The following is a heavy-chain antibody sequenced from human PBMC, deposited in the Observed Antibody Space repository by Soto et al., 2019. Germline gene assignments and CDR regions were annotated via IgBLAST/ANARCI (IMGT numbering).Heavy chain of an antibody. CDR2: IYYSGST. CDR3: AREGNLGRWLQPLDY. CDR1: GGTISSWY. V-gene: IGHV4-59*01. Sequence: SETLSLTCTVSGGTISSWYWSWIRQPPGKGLEWIGYIYYSGSTKYNPSLKSRVTMSVDTSKNQFSLKLISVTAADTAVYYCAREGNLGRWLQPLDYSGQGTLLTVHS. J-gene: IGHJ4*02. D-gene: IGHD5-12*01.